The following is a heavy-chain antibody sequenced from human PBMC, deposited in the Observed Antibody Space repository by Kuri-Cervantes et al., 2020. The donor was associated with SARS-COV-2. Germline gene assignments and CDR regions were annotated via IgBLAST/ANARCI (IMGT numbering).Heavy chain of an antibody. CDR3: ERVRTYCSSTSCYTGYFQH. CDR1: GYTFTSYG. D-gene: IGHD2-2*02. CDR2: ISAYNGNT. V-gene: IGHV1-18*01. J-gene: IGHJ1*01. Sequence: ASVKVSCKASGYTFTSYGISWVRQAPGQGLEWMGWISAYNGNTNYAQKLQGRVTMTTDTSTSTAYMELRSLRSDDTAVYYCERVRTYCSSTSCYTGYFQHWGQGTLVTVSS.